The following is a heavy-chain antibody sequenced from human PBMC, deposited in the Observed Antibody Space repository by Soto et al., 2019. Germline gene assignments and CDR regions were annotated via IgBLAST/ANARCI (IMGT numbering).Heavy chain of an antibody. CDR2: IDPSDGSS. V-gene: IGHV1-46*01. CDR3: VRQTEGRFNY. Sequence: QVQLVQSGAEVKKSGASVKVSCKASGYTFPTYHMHWVRQAPGQGLEWMGRIDPSDGSSIYAQKFQGGVTMTRDTSTSTVYMEMSSLRSDDTAVYYCVRQTEGRFNYWGQGTLVTVSS. CDR1: GYTFPTYH. J-gene: IGHJ4*02. D-gene: IGHD1-1*01.